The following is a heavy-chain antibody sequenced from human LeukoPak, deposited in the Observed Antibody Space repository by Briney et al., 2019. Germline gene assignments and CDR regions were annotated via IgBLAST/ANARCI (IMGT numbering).Heavy chain of an antibody. CDR1: GFTFSSYG. J-gene: IGHJ5*02. D-gene: IGHD3-10*01. Sequence: GGSLRLSCAASGFTFSSYGMHWVRQAPGKGLEWVSSISSSSSYIYYADSVKGRFTISRDNAKNSLYLQMNSLRAEDTAVYYCATFMVRGENNWFDPWGQGTLVTVSS. CDR2: ISSSSSYI. V-gene: IGHV3-21*01. CDR3: ATFMVRGENNWFDP.